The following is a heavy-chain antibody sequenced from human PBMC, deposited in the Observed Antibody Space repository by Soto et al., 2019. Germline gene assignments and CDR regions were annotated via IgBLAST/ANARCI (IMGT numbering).Heavy chain of an antibody. CDR2: SSAYNGNT. J-gene: IGHJ6*02. CDR1: GYTFTSYH. CDR3: ASDPPPLDV. V-gene: IGHV1-18*01. Sequence: QVQLVQSGAEVKKPGASVKVSCKASGYTFTSYHISWVRQAPGQGLVWMGWSSAYNGNTNYAQKLQRRVTMTTDTSTSTAYMGLSSLRSDDTAVYYCASDPPPLDVWGQGTPVTVSS.